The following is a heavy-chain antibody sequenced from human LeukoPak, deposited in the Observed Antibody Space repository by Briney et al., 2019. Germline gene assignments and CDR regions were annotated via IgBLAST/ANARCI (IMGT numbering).Heavy chain of an antibody. CDR1: GFTFSNYA. J-gene: IGHJ4*02. CDR3: ARDRVPDY. V-gene: IGHV3-48*01. CDR2: ISSGSGSV. Sequence: PGGSLRLSCAASGFTFSNYAMSWVRQAPGKGLEWVSVISSGSGSVFYEDSVKGRFTISRDNAKNSLYLQMNSLRAEDTAVYYCARDRVPDYWGQGTLVTVSS. D-gene: IGHD3-10*01.